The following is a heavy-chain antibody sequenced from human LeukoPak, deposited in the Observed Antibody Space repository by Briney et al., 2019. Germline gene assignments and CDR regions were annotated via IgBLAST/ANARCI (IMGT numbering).Heavy chain of an antibody. J-gene: IGHJ4*02. V-gene: IGHV3-7*01. D-gene: IGHD3-22*01. CDR1: GLTFSSYW. CDR3: ARLFHDSSGYRFDY. CDR2: IKQDGSEK. Sequence: GGSLRLSCAASGLTFSSYWMSWVRQAPGKGLEWVANIKQDGSEKYYVDSVKGRFTISRDNAKNSLYLQMNSLRAEDTAVYYCARLFHDSSGYRFDYWGQGTLVTVSS.